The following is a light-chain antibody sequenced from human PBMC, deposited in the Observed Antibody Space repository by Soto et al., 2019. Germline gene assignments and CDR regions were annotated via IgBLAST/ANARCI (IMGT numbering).Light chain of an antibody. Sequence: QSALTQPASVSGSPGQSITISCTGTSSDVGAYNYVSWYQQHPGKAPKLMIFEVSDRPSGVSNRFSGSKSGNTASLTISGLQAEDEADYYCSSYTSSNTLVFGEGTMVTVL. CDR1: SSDVGAYNY. J-gene: IGLJ2*01. CDR3: SSYTSSNTLV. CDR2: EVS. V-gene: IGLV2-14*01.